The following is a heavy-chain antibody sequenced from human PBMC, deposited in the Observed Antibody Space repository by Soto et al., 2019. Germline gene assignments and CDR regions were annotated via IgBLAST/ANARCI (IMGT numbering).Heavy chain of an antibody. Sequence: PGGSLRLSCAASGLPFNRNGMHWVRQAPGKGLEWVAVTWYDGSKEYYSDSVKGRFTISRDNSKSMLYLQMNSVRVEDTAVYFCARDRSAGNYFYYGMDVWGQGTTVTVSS. J-gene: IGHJ6*02. V-gene: IGHV3-33*01. CDR3: ARDRSAGNYFYYGMDV. D-gene: IGHD1-1*01. CDR1: GLPFNRNG. CDR2: TWYDGSKE.